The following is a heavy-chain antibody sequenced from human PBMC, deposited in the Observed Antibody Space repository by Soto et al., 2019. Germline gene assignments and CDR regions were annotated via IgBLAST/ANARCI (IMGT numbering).Heavy chain of an antibody. CDR2: IGDSVSRT. Sequence: GGSLRLSCAASGLTFSSYAMSWVRQAPGKGLEWVSGIGDSVSRTFYADSVKGRFAISRDNSKNTLYLQMNNLRAEDTAGYYWAKAPVPYNEGGGYYFFDYGGQEPRSTVP. CDR3: AKAPVPYNEGGGYYFFDY. CDR1: GLTFSSYA. V-gene: IGHV3-23*01. J-gene: IGHJ4*02. D-gene: IGHD3-3*01.